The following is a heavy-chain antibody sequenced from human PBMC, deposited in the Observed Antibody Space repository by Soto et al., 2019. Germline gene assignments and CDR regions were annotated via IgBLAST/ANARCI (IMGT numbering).Heavy chain of an antibody. Sequence: GGSLRLSCAASGFTFSSYAMHWVRQAPGMRLEWVAVMSYDGSNKYYADSVKGRFTISRDNSKNTLYLQMNSLRAEDTAVYYCAKDPSSVGAPEYWGQGTLVTVFS. D-gene: IGHD1-26*01. V-gene: IGHV3-30*18. CDR3: AKDPSSVGAPEY. CDR1: GFTFSSYA. J-gene: IGHJ4*02. CDR2: MSYDGSNK.